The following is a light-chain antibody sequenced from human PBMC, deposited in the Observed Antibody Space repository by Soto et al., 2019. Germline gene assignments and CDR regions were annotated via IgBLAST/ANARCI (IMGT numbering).Light chain of an antibody. V-gene: IGKV1-5*03. J-gene: IGKJ1*01. CDR1: QSISSW. CDR2: KAF. Sequence: DIQMTQSPSTLSASVGDRVTITCRASQSISSWLAWYQQKPGKAPKLLIYKAFSLESGVPSRFSGSGSGTEFTLTISRLQPDDFATYYCQQYNSLWTFGQGTKVEIK. CDR3: QQYNSLWT.